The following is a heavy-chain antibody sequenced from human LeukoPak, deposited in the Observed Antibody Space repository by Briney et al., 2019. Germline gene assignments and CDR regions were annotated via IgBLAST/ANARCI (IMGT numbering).Heavy chain of an antibody. Sequence: GGTLRLSCAASGFTVSSNYMSWVRQAPGKGLEWVSVIYSGGSTYYADSVKGRFTISRDNSKNTLYLQMNSLRAEDTAVYYCARAVWSDGFDYWGQGTLVTVSS. D-gene: IGHD3-3*01. J-gene: IGHJ4*02. CDR1: GFTVSSNY. CDR3: ARAVWSDGFDY. CDR2: IYSGGST. V-gene: IGHV3-53*01.